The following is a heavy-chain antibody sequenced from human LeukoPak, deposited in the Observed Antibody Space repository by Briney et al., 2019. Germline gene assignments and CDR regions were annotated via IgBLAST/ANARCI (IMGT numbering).Heavy chain of an antibody. V-gene: IGHV4-59*08. D-gene: IGHD1-1*01. CDR1: GGSISSYY. CDR2: IYYSGST. CDR3: ARAVGVGRGTYFDL. Sequence: SETLSLTCTVSGGSISSYYWSWIRQPPGKGLEWIGYIYYSGSTKYKPSLKSRVTISVDTSKNQFSLKLSSVTAADTAVYSCARAVGVGRGTYFDLWGRGTLVTVSS. J-gene: IGHJ2*01.